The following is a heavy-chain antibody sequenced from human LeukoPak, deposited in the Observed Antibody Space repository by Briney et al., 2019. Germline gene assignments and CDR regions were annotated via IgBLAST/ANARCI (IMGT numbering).Heavy chain of an antibody. CDR2: ISGSGGST. V-gene: IGHV3-23*01. CDR1: GFTFSSYA. D-gene: IGHD4-17*01. J-gene: IGHJ4*02. CDR3: AKALSPYGDYGGY. Sequence: PGGSLRLSCAASGFTFSSYAMSWVRQAPGKGLEWVSAISGSGGSTYYADSVKGRFTISRDNSKNTLYLQMNGLRAEDTAVYYCAKALSPYGDYGGYWGQGTLVTVSS.